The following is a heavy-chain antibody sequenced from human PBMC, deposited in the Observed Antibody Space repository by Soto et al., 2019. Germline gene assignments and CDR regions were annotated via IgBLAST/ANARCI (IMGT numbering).Heavy chain of an antibody. D-gene: IGHD6-19*01. CDR2: INRDGSST. V-gene: IGHV3-74*01. Sequence: PGGSLRLSCVASGITVSSYWMHWVRQGPGKGLVWVSRINRDGSSTNYADSVKGRFTISRDNAKNTLYLQMNSLRAEDTAVYYCAREAAVAGTVFDYWGQGILVTVSS. J-gene: IGHJ4*02. CDR3: AREAAVAGTVFDY. CDR1: GITVSSYW.